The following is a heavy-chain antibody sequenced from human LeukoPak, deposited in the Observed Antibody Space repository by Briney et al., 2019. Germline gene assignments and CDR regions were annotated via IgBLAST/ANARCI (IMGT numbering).Heavy chain of an antibody. CDR3: ARDTLYYFSYSIDV. Sequence: SSETLALTCAGQGGPFGGYYWRGIRQPPGKGLEGIGEVNQNGGTDHNPPLKSRVTLSVDTSKNQFSLKVTSVTAARTAVYYCARDTLYYFSYSIDVWAKGTTVTVSS. V-gene: IGHV4-34*01. CDR1: GGPFGGYY. CDR2: VNQNGGT. J-gene: IGHJ6*03.